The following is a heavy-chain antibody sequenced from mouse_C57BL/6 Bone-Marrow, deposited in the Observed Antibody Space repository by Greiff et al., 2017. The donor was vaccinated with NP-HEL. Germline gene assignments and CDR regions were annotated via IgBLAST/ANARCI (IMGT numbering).Heavy chain of an antibody. J-gene: IGHJ2*01. Sequence: DVQLQESGAELVRPGASVKLSCTASGFNIKDDYMHWVKQRPEQGLEWIGWIDPENGDTEYASKFQGKATITADTSSNTAYLQLSSLTSEDTAVYYCTTIPLFDYWGQGTTLTVSS. CDR2: IDPENGDT. V-gene: IGHV14-4*01. CDR1: GFNIKDDY. D-gene: IGHD5-1-1*01. CDR3: TTIPLFDY.